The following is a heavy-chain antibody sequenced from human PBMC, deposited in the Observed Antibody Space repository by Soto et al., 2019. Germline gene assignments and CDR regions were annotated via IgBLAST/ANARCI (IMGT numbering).Heavy chain of an antibody. Sequence: QVQLQESGPGLVKPSQTLSLTCTVSGGSISSGDYYWSWIRQPPGKGLEWIGYIYYSGSTDYNPSLKSRVTITGKNAKNQVSLKVSSVTAADPAVYYCARYSMVRGVLDYWGQGTLVTVSS. CDR3: ARYSMVRGVLDY. D-gene: IGHD3-10*01. J-gene: IGHJ4*02. CDR2: IYYSGST. CDR1: GGSISSGDYY. V-gene: IGHV4-30-4*01.